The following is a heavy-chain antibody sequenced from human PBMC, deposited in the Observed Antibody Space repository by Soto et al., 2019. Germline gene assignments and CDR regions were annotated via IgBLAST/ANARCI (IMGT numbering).Heavy chain of an antibody. D-gene: IGHD6-19*01. CDR1: GFTFSSYG. CDR2: ISYDGSNK. Sequence: GGSLRLSCAASGFTFSSYGMHWVRQAPGKGLEWVAVISYDGSNKYYADSVKGRFTISRDNSKNTLYLQMNSLRAEDTAVYYCAKDRRTGWHTGMDVWGQGTTVTVSS. J-gene: IGHJ6*02. CDR3: AKDRRTGWHTGMDV. V-gene: IGHV3-30*18.